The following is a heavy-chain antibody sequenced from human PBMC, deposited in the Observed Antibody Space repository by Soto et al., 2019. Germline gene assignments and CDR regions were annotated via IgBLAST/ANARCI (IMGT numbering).Heavy chain of an antibody. Sequence: PSETLSLTCTVSGGSITSYTYYWGWIRQPPGKGLEWIGTIYYSGSAYYTPSLKSRVTISVDTSKNQFALKLSSVTAADTAVYYCASVSASFPRGYATRCQAFFGYIHLWGQGTLVTVSS. CDR2: IYYSGSA. D-gene: IGHD2-2*01. V-gene: IGHV4-39*01. J-gene: IGHJ1*01. CDR1: GGSITSYTYY. CDR3: ASVSASFPRGYATRCQAFFGYIHL.